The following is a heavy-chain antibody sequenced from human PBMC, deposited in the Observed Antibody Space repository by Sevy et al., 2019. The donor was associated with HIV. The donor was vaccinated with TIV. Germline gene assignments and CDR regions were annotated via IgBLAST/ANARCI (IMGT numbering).Heavy chain of an antibody. D-gene: IGHD2-8*01. Sequence: GGSLRLSCAASGFSLTTSDMHWVRQAPGKGLEWVAYVRNDGSNKYYADSVRDRFTISRDSTKNTLYLQMNSLRDEDTAIYYWASGRKTTEEWLEELDYYYGLDVWGQGTTVTVSS. CDR3: ASGRKTTEEWLEELDYYYGLDV. V-gene: IGHV3-30*02. J-gene: IGHJ6*02. CDR2: VRNDGSNK. CDR1: GFSLTTSD.